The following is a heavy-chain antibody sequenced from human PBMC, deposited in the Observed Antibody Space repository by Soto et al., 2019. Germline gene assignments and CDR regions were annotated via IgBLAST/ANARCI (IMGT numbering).Heavy chain of an antibody. CDR3: AGHYYDSSGFDY. J-gene: IGHJ4*02. V-gene: IGHV4-39*01. CDR2: IYYSGST. D-gene: IGHD3-22*01. CDR1: GGSISSSSYF. Sequence: SETLSLTCTVAGGSISSSSYFWGWIRQPPGKGLEWIGSIYYSGSTYYNPSLKSRVTVSVDTSKNQFSLKLSSVTAADTAVYYCAGHYYDSSGFDYWGQGTLVTVSS.